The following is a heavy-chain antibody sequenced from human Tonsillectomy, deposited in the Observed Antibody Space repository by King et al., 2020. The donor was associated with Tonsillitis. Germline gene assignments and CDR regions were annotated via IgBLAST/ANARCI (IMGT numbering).Heavy chain of an antibody. CDR1: GFTVSSPY. J-gene: IGHJ3*02. Sequence: LVESGGGLVQPGGSLRLSCAVSGFTVSSPYINWVRQAPGKGLEWVSVIYSGGTTYYADSVKGRFTISRDDSKSTVYLQMNRLRGEDTAVYYCARDPSSDIQLYAFDIWGQGTMVTVSS. D-gene: IGHD2-2*01. CDR2: IYSGGTT. CDR3: ARDPSSDIQLYAFDI. V-gene: IGHV3-53*04.